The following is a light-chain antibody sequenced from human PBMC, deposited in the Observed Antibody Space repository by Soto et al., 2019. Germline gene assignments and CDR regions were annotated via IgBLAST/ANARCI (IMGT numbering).Light chain of an antibody. CDR1: QGISHF. V-gene: IGKV1-27*01. CDR3: QKYNTVPRT. CDR2: AAS. Sequence: DIQMTQSPSSLSASVGDRVTITCRASQGISHFLAWYQQKPGKVPKLLIYAASILQSGVPPRFSGSGSGTDFTLTISSLQPEEVATYYCQKYNTVPRTFGQGTNVQI. J-gene: IGKJ1*01.